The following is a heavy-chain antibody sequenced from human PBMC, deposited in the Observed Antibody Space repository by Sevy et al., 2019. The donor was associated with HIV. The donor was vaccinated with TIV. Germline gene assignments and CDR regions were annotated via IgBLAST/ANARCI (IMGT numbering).Heavy chain of an antibody. CDR2: IYHSGST. D-gene: IGHD6-13*01. J-gene: IGHJ4*02. Sequence: SETLSLTCAVSGYSISSGYYWGWIQQPPGKGLEWIGSIYHSGSTYYNPSLKSRVTISVDTSKNQFSLKLSSVTAADTAVYYCARDGQQLVSYFDYWGQGTLVTVSS. V-gene: IGHV4-38-2*02. CDR3: ARDGQQLVSYFDY. CDR1: GYSISSGYY.